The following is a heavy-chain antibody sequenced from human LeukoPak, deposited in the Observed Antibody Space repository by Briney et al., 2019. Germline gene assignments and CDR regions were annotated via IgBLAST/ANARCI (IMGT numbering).Heavy chain of an antibody. CDR2: ISYDGSNK. CDR3: ARDLPYV. D-gene: IGHD3-16*01. Sequence: PGRSLRLSCAASGFTFSSYAMHWVRQAPGKGLEWVAVISYDGSNKYYADSVKGRFTISRDNSKDTLYLQMNSLRAEDTAVYYCARDLPYVWGQGTLVTVSS. J-gene: IGHJ4*02. CDR1: GFTFSSYA. V-gene: IGHV3-30*14.